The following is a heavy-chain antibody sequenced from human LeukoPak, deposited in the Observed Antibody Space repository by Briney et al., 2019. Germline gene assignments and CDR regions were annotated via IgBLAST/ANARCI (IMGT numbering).Heavy chain of an antibody. Sequence: ASVQVSCKASGYTFTGYYLHWVRQAPGQGLEWMGWIDPNSGGTNYAQQFQGRVTMTRETSISTAYMELNRMRSDDTAVYYCARDGPSTVIFDYWGQGTLVTVSS. CDR3: ARDGPSTVIFDY. D-gene: IGHD4-17*01. CDR1: GYTFTGYY. V-gene: IGHV1-2*02. CDR2: IDPNSGGT. J-gene: IGHJ4*02.